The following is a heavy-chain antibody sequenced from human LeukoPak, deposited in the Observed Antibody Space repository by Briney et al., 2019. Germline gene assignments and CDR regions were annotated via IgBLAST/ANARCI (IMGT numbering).Heavy chain of an antibody. J-gene: IGHJ4*02. CDR3: ARVNLPVVVVAATHYYFDY. CDR2: IKQDGSEK. D-gene: IGHD2-15*01. Sequence: PGGSLRLSCAASGFTFSSYWMSWVRQAPGKGLEWVANIKQDGSEKYYVDSVKGRFTLSRDNAKNSLYLQMNSLRAEDTAVYYCARVNLPVVVVAATHYYFDYWGQGTLVTVSS. V-gene: IGHV3-7*01. CDR1: GFTFSSYW.